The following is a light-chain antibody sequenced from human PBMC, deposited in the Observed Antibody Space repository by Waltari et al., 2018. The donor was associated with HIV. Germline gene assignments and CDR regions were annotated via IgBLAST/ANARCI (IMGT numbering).Light chain of an antibody. CDR1: QSIRSN. CDR2: DAS. V-gene: IGKV3-15*01. CDR3: QQYNNWPPIT. Sequence: EILMTQSPATLSVSPGERATLSCRASQSIRSNLAWYQQKPGQAPRLLLYDASTRATGIPASFSGSGSGTEFTLTITSLQSEDFAVYYCQQYNNWPPITFGQGTRLEIK. J-gene: IGKJ5*01.